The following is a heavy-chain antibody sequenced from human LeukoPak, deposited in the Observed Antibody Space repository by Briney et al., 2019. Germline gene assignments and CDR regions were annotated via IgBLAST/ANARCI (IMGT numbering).Heavy chain of an antibody. V-gene: IGHV3-33*01. CDR3: ACYSGSDFDY. Sequence: PGGSLRLSCAASGFTFSSYGMHWVRQAPGKGLEWVAGIWYDGSNKYYADSVKGRFTISRDNSKNTLYLQMNSLRAEDTAVYYCACYSGSDFDYWGQGTLVTVSS. CDR1: GFTFSSYG. D-gene: IGHD6-19*01. CDR2: IWYDGSNK. J-gene: IGHJ4*02.